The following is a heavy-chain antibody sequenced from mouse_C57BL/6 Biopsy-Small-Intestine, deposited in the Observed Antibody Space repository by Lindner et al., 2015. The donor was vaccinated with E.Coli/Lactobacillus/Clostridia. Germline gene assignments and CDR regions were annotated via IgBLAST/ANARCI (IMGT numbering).Heavy chain of an antibody. CDR3: TRKGWLGYAMDY. CDR1: GYTFTVYW. V-gene: IGHV1-9*01. Sequence: VQLQESGAELVKPGASVKMSCKASGYTFTVYWIDWVKQRPGQGLEWIGEILPGSNSTHYNEKFKAKATFTADISSNTAYMQLSNLTTEDSAIYYCTRKGWLGYAMDYWGQGASVTVSS. CDR2: ILPGSNST. J-gene: IGHJ4*01. D-gene: IGHD3-3*01.